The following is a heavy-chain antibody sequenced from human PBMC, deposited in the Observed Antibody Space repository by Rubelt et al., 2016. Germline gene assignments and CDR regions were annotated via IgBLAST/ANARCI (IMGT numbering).Heavy chain of an antibody. D-gene: IGHD3-22*01. CDR1: GYSFKRYA. V-gene: IGHV1-18*01. J-gene: IGHJ4*02. Sequence: QVQLVQSGAEVKEPGASIKVSCKTSGYSFKRYAISWVRQAPGQGLEWMGWISTYNGDTRYAQNFQGRVTMTTDTSTSTAYLELSSLRSDDTTVYSCARGPSDTSGFHAYFDYWGQGTLVTVSA. CDR3: ARGPSDTSGFHAYFDY. CDR2: ISTYNGDT.